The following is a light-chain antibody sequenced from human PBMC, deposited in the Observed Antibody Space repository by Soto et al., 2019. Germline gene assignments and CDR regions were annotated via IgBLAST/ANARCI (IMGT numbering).Light chain of an antibody. CDR1: QNVRSNF. V-gene: IGKV3-20*01. Sequence: EIVLTQSPGTLSASLGERATISCRASQNVRSNFLAWYQQKPGQAPRLLLYGASSRAAGIPDRFSCSGSGTDFTLTISRLEPEDFAVYYCQQYGSSQTFGQGTQLEI. CDR2: GAS. J-gene: IGKJ2*01. CDR3: QQYGSSQT.